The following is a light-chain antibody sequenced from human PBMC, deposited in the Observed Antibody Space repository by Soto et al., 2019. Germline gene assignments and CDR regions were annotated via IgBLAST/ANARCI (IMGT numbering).Light chain of an antibody. CDR3: CSYAGISTFYV. Sequence: QSVLTQPSSVSVSPGQSITISCTGTSSDAGSYNLVSWYQQHPGKAPKLMIYGVNKRPSGVSNRFSGSKSGNTASLTISGLQAEDEADYYCCSYAGISTFYVFGTGTKVTVL. CDR1: SSDAGSYNL. J-gene: IGLJ1*01. CDR2: GVN. V-gene: IGLV2-23*02.